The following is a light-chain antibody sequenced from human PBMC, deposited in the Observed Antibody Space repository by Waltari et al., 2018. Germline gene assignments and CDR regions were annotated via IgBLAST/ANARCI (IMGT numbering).Light chain of an antibody. V-gene: IGKV3-20*01. J-gene: IGKJ2*01. CDR2: GAS. Sequence: EIVLKQSPGTLSVSPGERATLACRASQSVSSSYLAWYQQKPGQAPRLLIYGASSRATGIPDRFSGRGSGTDFTLTISRLEPEDFAVYYCQQYGSSPPYTFGQGTKLEIK. CDR1: QSVSSSY. CDR3: QQYGSSPPYT.